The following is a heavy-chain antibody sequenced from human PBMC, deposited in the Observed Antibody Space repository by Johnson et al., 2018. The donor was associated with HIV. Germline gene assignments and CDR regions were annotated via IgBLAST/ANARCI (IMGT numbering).Heavy chain of an antibody. CDR2: INSDGSST. Sequence: VQLVESGGGLVKPGGSLRLSCAASGFTFSSYWMHWVRQAPGKGLVWVSRINSDGSSTSYADSVKGRFTISRDNAKNTLYLQMNSLRAEDTAVYYCARGKKQWLDEDAFDIWGQGTMVTVSS. CDR3: ARGKKQWLDEDAFDI. CDR1: GFTFSSYW. J-gene: IGHJ3*02. V-gene: IGHV3-74*02. D-gene: IGHD6-19*01.